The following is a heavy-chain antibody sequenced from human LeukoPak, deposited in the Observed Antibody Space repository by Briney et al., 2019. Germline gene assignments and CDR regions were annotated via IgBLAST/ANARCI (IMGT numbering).Heavy chain of an antibody. D-gene: IGHD6-13*01. CDR3: ASAFQQQLVPYFDY. V-gene: IGHV4-39*07. Sequence: SETLSLTCTVSGGSISSSSYYWGWIRQPPGKGLEWIGSIYYSGSTYYNPSLKSRVTISVDTSKNQFSLKLSSVTAADTAVYYCASAFQQQLVPYFDYWGQGTLVTVSS. CDR1: GGSISSSSYY. CDR2: IYYSGST. J-gene: IGHJ4*02.